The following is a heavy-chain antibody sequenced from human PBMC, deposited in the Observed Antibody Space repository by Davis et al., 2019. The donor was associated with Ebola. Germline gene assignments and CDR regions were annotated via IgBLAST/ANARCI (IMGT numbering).Heavy chain of an antibody. CDR2: IKQDGSEK. D-gene: IGHD3-3*01. V-gene: IGHV3-7*03. Sequence: GGSLRLSCAASGFTFSSYWMSWVRQAPGKGLEWVANIKQDGSEKYYVDSVKGRFTISRDNAKNSLYLQMNSLRAEDTAVYYCAREAFMYDFWSGYSNYYYYGMDVWGQGTTVTVSS. CDR3: AREAFMYDFWSGYSNYYYYGMDV. J-gene: IGHJ6*02. CDR1: GFTFSSYW.